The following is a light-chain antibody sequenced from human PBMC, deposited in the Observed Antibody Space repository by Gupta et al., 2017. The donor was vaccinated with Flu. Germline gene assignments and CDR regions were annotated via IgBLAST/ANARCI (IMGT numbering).Light chain of an antibody. CDR3: CSYAGTYTWV. CDR1: SCDVGGYNF. J-gene: IGLJ3*02. Sequence: SVTISCTGTSCDVGGYNFVCWYPPHPDKPHILMFYDVSKRSAAVPVRFTGSKSGNTASLTISVRQEEEAADYYCCSYAGTYTWVFGGGTKLTVL. V-gene: IGLV2-11*01. CDR2: DVS.